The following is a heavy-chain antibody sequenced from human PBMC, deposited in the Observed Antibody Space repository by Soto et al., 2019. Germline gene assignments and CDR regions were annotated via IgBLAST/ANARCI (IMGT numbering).Heavy chain of an antibody. CDR1: GGTFSSYA. CDR2: IIPIFGTA. Sequence: QVQLVQSGAEVKKPGSSVKVSCKASGGTFSSYAISWVRQAPGQGLEWMGGIIPIFGTANYARKFQGRVTITADESTSTAYMELSSLRSEDTAVYYCARGSSYSYGRSYWYFDLWGRGTLVTVSS. V-gene: IGHV1-69*12. J-gene: IGHJ2*01. D-gene: IGHD5-18*01. CDR3: ARGSSYSYGRSYWYFDL.